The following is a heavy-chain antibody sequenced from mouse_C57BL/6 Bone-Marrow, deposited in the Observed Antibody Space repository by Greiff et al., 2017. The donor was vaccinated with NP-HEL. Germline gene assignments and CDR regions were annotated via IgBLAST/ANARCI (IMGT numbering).Heavy chain of an antibody. J-gene: IGHJ2*01. CDR2: IYPRSGNT. D-gene: IGHD1-1*01. Sequence: QVQLKESGAELARPGASVKLSCKASGYTFTSYGISWVKQRTGQGLEWIGEIYPRSGNTYYNEKFKGKATLTADKSSSTAYMELRSLTSEDSAVYFCARITTVGRTDYWGQGTTLTVSS. CDR3: ARITTVGRTDY. CDR1: GYTFTSYG. V-gene: IGHV1-81*01.